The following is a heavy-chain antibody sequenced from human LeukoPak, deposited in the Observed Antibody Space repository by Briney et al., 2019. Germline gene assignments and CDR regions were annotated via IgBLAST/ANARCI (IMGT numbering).Heavy chain of an antibody. CDR1: GGTFSSYA. CDR3: ARDSGQQLGYYYYGMDV. D-gene: IGHD6-13*01. J-gene: IGHJ6*04. CDR2: IVPIFGTA. V-gene: IGHV1-69*13. Sequence: SVKVCCKASGGTFSSYAISWVRQAPGQGLEWMGGIVPIFGTANYAQKFQGRVTITADESTSTAYMELSSLRSEDTAVYYCARDSGQQLGYYYYGMDVWGKGTTVTVSS.